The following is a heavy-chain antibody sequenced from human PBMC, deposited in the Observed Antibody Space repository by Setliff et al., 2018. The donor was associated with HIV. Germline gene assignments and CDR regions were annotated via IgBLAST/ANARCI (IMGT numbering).Heavy chain of an antibody. D-gene: IGHD6-13*01. CDR2: INPSGGST. Sequence: ASVKVSCKASGYTFTSYYMHWVRQAPGQGLEWMGIINPSGGSTSYAQGFQGRVTMTRDTSTSTVYMELSSLRSEDTAVYYCAKEGQQLAWDDARGKGTTVTVSS. J-gene: IGHJ6*04. V-gene: IGHV1-46*01. CDR3: AKEGQQLAWDDA. CDR1: GYTFTSYY.